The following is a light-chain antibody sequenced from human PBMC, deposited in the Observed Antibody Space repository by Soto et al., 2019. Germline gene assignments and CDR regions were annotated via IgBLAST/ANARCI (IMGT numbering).Light chain of an antibody. CDR2: AAS. Sequence: DIQTTQSPSSLSASVEDRVIITCRASQSISNHLNWYQQKPGKAPKLLIFAASSLQSGVPSRFSGSRSGPDFTLTISSLQPADFATYYCQQSYSSPPTFGQGTKVDIK. CDR3: QQSYSSPPT. J-gene: IGKJ1*01. CDR1: QSISNH. V-gene: IGKV1-39*01.